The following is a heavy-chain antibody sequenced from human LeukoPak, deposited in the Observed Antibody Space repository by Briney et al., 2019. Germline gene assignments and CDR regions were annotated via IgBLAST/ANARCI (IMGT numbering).Heavy chain of an antibody. CDR2: IWYDGSNE. Sequence: GGSLRLSYAPSGFTFSRYGMHWVRQAPGKGLEWVAVIWYDGSNEYYAGSVKGRFTIFRDNSKNTLYLQMNSLRAEDTAVYYCAKVVRGLEWLPIDYWGQGTLVTVSS. J-gene: IGHJ4*02. D-gene: IGHD3-3*01. V-gene: IGHV3-33*06. CDR1: GFTFSRYG. CDR3: AKVVRGLEWLPIDY.